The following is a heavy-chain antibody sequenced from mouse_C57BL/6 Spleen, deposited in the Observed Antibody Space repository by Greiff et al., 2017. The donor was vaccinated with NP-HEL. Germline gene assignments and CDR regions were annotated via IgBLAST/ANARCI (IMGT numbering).Heavy chain of an antibody. Sequence: QVQLKQPGAELVRPGSSVKLSCKASGYTFTSYWMDWVKQRPGQGLEWIGNIYPSDSETHYNQKFKDKATLTVDKSSSTAYMQLSSLTSEDSAVYYCARWRWDGHWYFDVWGTGTTVTVSS. V-gene: IGHV1-61*01. CDR2: IYPSDSET. D-gene: IGHD4-1*01. CDR1: GYTFTSYW. J-gene: IGHJ1*03. CDR3: ARWRWDGHWYFDV.